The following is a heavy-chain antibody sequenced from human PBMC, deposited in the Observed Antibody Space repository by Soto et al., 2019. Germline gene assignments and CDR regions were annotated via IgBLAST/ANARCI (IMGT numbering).Heavy chain of an antibody. Sequence: EVPLLESGGGLVQPGGSLRLSCAASGFTFSSYTMSWVRQAPGKGLEWVSAISGSGGSTYYADSVKGRFTISRDNSKNTLYLQMNSLRAEDTAVYYCAKDRSMIVVVITDFDYWGQGTLVTVSS. J-gene: IGHJ4*02. D-gene: IGHD3-22*01. V-gene: IGHV3-23*01. CDR3: AKDRSMIVVVITDFDY. CDR1: GFTFSSYT. CDR2: ISGSGGST.